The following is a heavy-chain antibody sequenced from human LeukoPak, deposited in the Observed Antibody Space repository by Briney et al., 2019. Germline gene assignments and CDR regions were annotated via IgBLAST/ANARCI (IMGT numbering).Heavy chain of an antibody. CDR2: INPNSGGT. CDR1: GYTFTGYY. V-gene: IGHV1-2*02. Sequence: GASVKVSCKASGYTFTGYYMHWVRQAPGQGLEWMGCINPNSGGTNYAQKFQGRVTMTRDTSISTAYMELSRLRSDDTAVYYCARTDYDFWSGHMDVWGKGTTVTVSS. CDR3: ARTDYDFWSGHMDV. J-gene: IGHJ6*03. D-gene: IGHD3-3*01.